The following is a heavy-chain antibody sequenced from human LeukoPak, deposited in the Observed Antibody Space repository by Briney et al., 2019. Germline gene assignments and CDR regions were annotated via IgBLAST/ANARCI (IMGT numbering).Heavy chain of an antibody. CDR1: GDSIISYY. CDR3: APGYSSTWYYFDY. Sequence: SETLSLTCTVSGDSIISYYWSWIRQPPGKGLEWIGYIYHSGSTNYNPSLKSRVTISADTSKDQFSLKLASVTAADTAVYYCAPGYSSTWYYFDYWGQGTLVTVSS. V-gene: IGHV4-59*01. J-gene: IGHJ4*02. CDR2: IYHSGST. D-gene: IGHD6-13*01.